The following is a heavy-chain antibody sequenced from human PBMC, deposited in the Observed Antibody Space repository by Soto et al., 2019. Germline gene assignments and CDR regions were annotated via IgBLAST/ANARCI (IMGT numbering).Heavy chain of an antibody. CDR2: IYHSGST. CDR3: ARGDCSSTSCYVFDN. CDR1: GGSISSGGYS. J-gene: IGHJ4*02. Sequence: SETLSLTCAVSGGSISSGGYSWSWIRQPPGKGLEWIGYIYHSGSTYYNPSLKSRVTISVDTSKNQFSLKLSSVTAADTALYYCARGDCSSTSCYVFDNWGQGTLVTVSS. V-gene: IGHV4-30-2*01. D-gene: IGHD2-2*01.